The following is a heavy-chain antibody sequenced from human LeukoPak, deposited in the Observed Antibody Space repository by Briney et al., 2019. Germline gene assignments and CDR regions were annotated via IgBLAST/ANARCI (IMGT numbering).Heavy chain of an antibody. CDR3: AEEDCSISSCYVLFFDY. CDR1: GFTFSSYA. CDR2: ISGSGGST. V-gene: IGHV3-23*01. D-gene: IGHD2-2*01. J-gene: IGHJ4*02. Sequence: GRSLRLSCAASGFTFSSYAMSWVRQAPGKGLEWVSAISGSGGSTYYADSVKGRFTISRDNSKNTLYLQMNSLRAEDTAVYYCAEEDCSISSCYVLFFDYWGQGTLVIVP.